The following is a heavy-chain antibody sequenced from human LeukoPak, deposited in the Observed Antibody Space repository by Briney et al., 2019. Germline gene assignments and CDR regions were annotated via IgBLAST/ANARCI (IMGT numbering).Heavy chain of an antibody. CDR2: INQDGSEN. Sequence: GGSLRLSCAASEFTFSSFWMTWVRQAPGKGLEWVANINQDGSENYYVDSVKGRFTISRDNAQNSLYLEMNSLRAEDTAVYYCARLGYCSSTSCYHYYYYYGMDVWGQGTTVTVSS. J-gene: IGHJ6*02. D-gene: IGHD2-2*01. CDR3: ARLGYCSSTSCYHYYYYYGMDV. V-gene: IGHV3-7*04. CDR1: EFTFSSFW.